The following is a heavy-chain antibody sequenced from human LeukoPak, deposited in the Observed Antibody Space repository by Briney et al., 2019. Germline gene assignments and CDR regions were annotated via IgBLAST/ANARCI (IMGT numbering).Heavy chain of an antibody. CDR1: GYTFSNYN. D-gene: IGHD6-19*01. J-gene: IGHJ4*02. CDR2: INPNSGGT. Sequence: ASVKVSCKASGYTFSNYNIHWVRQAPGQGLEWMGWINPNSGGTNYAQKFQGRVTMTRDTSISTAYMELSRLRSDDTAVYYCARDPINWSIAVAGLDFDYWGQGTLVTVSS. CDR3: ARDPINWSIAVAGLDFDY. V-gene: IGHV1-2*02.